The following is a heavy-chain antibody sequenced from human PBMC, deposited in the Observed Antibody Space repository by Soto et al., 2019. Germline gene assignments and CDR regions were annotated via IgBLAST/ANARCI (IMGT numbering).Heavy chain of an antibody. CDR3: ARDLSGNSDYYYYGMDV. J-gene: IGHJ6*02. CDR1: GFTFSSYG. Sequence: QVQLVESGGGVVQPGRSLRLSCAASGFTFSSYGMHWVRQAPGKGLEWVAVIWYDGSNKYYADSVKGRFTISRDNSKNALYLQMNSLRAEDTAVYYCARDLSGNSDYYYYGMDVWGQGTTVTVSS. V-gene: IGHV3-33*01. CDR2: IWYDGSNK. D-gene: IGHD3-3*01.